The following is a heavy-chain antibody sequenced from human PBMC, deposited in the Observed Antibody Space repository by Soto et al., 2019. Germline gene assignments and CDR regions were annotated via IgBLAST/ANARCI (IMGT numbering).Heavy chain of an antibody. Sequence: PVKESCKASRVAFNKFIVTWVRQAPGLGLEWVGGIIPVFGTANYAQKFQGRVTITADESTSTSYMEVNNLRSEDTAVYYCAKVRYSSPMGYYYGMAVWGQGTTVTVSS. D-gene: IGHD2-2*01. V-gene: IGHV1-69*13. J-gene: IGHJ6*01. CDR3: AKVRYSSPMGYYYGMAV. CDR2: IIPVFGTA. CDR1: RVAFNKFI.